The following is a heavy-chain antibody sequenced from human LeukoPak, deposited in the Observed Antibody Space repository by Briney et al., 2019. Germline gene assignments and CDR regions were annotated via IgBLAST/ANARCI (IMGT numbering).Heavy chain of an antibody. CDR2: INPSGGTT. Sequence: GASVKVSCKASGYTFTSYYMHWVRQAPGQGLEWMGMINPSGGTTRYAQKFQGRAPMTSDTSTSTVYMEVRSLRSEDTAVYYCARFENHCTSTSCYGEDSDYWGQGTLVIVSS. CDR3: ARFENHCTSTSCYGEDSDY. V-gene: IGHV1-46*03. D-gene: IGHD2-2*01. J-gene: IGHJ4*02. CDR1: GYTFTSYY.